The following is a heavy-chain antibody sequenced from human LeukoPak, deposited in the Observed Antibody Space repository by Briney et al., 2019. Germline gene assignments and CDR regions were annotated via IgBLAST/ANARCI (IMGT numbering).Heavy chain of an antibody. J-gene: IGHJ4*02. CDR3: ATPVLDYSSSWPFDY. CDR2: IKQDGSEK. Sequence: GSLRLSCAASGFTFSSYWMSWVRQAPGKGLEWVANIKQDGSEKYDVDSVKGRFTISRDNAKNSLYLQMNSLRDEDTAVYYCATPVLDYSSSWPFDYWGQGTLVTVSS. V-gene: IGHV3-7*01. CDR1: GFTFSSYW. D-gene: IGHD6-13*01.